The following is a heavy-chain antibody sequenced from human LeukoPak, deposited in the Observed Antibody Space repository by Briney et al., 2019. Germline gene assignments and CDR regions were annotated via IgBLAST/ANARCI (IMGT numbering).Heavy chain of an antibody. J-gene: IGHJ2*01. CDR3: ARVEGVATIEDWYFDL. CDR1: GGSISSYY. CDR2: IYHSGST. Sequence: PSETLSLTCTVSGGSISSYYWSWIRQPPGKGLEWIGYIYHSGSTDYNPSLKSRVTISVDTSKNQFSLKLSSVTAADTAVYYCARVEGVATIEDWYFDLWGRGTLVTVSS. D-gene: IGHD5-12*01. V-gene: IGHV4-59*01.